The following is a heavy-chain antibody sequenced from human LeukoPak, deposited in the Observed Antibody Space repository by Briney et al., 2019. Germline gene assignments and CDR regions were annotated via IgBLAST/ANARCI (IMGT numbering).Heavy chain of an antibody. D-gene: IGHD2-2*01. CDR1: GYIFTNYW. J-gene: IGHJ1*01. CDR3: ARPACSSTSCYLYFQY. Sequence: PGESLQISCKASGYIFTNYWIGWVRQMPGKGLEWMAIIYPANSDTRYSPSFQGQVTISADKSISTAYLQWSSLKASDTAMYYCARPACSSTSCYLYFQYWGQGTLVTVSS. CDR2: IYPANSDT. V-gene: IGHV5-51*01.